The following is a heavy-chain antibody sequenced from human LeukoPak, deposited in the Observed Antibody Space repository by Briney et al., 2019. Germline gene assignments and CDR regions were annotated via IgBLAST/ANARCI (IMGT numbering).Heavy chain of an antibody. CDR2: INHSGST. CDR3: ARASFSIAAAGTIDY. D-gene: IGHD6-13*01. Sequence: PSETLSLTCAVYGGSFSGYYWSWIRQPPGKGLEWIGEINHSGSTHYNPSLKGRVTISVDTSKNQFSLKLSSVTAADTAVYYCARASFSIAAAGTIDYWGQGTLVTVSS. CDR1: GGSFSGYY. J-gene: IGHJ4*02. V-gene: IGHV4-34*01.